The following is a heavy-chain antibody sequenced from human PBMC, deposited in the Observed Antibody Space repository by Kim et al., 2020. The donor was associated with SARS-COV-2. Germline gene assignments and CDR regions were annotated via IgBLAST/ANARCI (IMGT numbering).Heavy chain of an antibody. CDR3: ARPYYYGSGPQGY. Sequence: SETLSLTCAVYGGSFSGYYWSWIRQPPGKGLEWIGEINHSGSTNYNPSLKSRVTISVDTSKNQFSLKLSSVTAADTAVYYCARPYYYGSGPQGYWGQGTLVTVSS. D-gene: IGHD3-10*01. CDR2: INHSGST. J-gene: IGHJ4*02. CDR1: GGSFSGYY. V-gene: IGHV4-34*01.